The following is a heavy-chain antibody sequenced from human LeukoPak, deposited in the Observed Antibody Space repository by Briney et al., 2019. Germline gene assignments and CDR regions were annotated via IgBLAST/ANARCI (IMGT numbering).Heavy chain of an antibody. V-gene: IGHV3-23*01. J-gene: IGHJ4*02. Sequence: GGSLRLSCAASGFTFSSYAVSWVRQAPGKGLEWVSAISGSGGSTYYADSVKGRFTISRDNSKNTLYLQMNSLRAEDTAVYYCSKKGQNEDYGKPDWGQGTLVTVSS. CDR1: GFTFSSYA. D-gene: IGHD4-17*01. CDR2: ISGSGGST. CDR3: SKKGQNEDYGKPD.